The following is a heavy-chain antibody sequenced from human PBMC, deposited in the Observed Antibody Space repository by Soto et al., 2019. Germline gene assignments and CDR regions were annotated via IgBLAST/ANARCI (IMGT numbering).Heavy chain of an antibody. CDR3: VRDVYGWGSFGT. J-gene: IGHJ5*02. CDR1: GFTFSTDW. V-gene: IGHV3-7*01. CDR2: IKHDASDE. Sequence: EVQLVESGGGLVQPGESLRVSCEASGFTFSTDWMKWVRQAPGKGLEWVANIKHDASDEYYVDSVKGRFTISRDNGKSSLYLQMSGLRAEDTAVYYCVRDVYGWGSFGTWSQGTLVTVSS. D-gene: IGHD3-16*01.